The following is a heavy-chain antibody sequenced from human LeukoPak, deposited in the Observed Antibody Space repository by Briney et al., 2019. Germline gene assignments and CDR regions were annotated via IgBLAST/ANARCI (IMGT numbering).Heavy chain of an antibody. D-gene: IGHD6-13*01. CDR1: GGTFSSYA. CDR2: IIPIFGTA. CDR3: ARDFPNLERDWSYSRAAGMLYYGMDV. Sequence: GASVKVSCKASGGTFSSYAISWVRQAPGQGLEWMGGIIPIFGTANYAQKFQGRVTITADESTSTAYMELSSLRSEDTAVYYCARDFPNLERDWSYSRAAGMLYYGMDVWGQGTTVTVSS. V-gene: IGHV1-69*01. J-gene: IGHJ6*02.